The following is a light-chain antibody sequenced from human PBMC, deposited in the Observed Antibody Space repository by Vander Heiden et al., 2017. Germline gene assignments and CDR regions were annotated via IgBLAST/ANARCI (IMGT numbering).Light chain of an antibody. CDR3: QHYSEVPRT. CDR2: WAS. J-gene: IGKJ1*01. V-gene: IGKV4-1*01. Sequence: DIVMTQSPDSLAVSLGERATINCKSSQSVLHTSNNKNSLGWFQQKPGQPPKLLIYWASTRESGVPDRFSGSGSGTDFALTISSLQAEDVAVYYCQHYSEVPRTFGQGTKVEIK. CDR1: QSVLHTSNNKNS.